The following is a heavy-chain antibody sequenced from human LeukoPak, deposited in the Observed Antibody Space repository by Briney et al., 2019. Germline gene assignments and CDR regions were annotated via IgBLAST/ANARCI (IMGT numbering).Heavy chain of an antibody. V-gene: IGHV4-59*01. D-gene: IGHD3-22*01. CDR2: IYYSGST. CDR3: ARGSPYYYDSSGYLEYAFDI. CDR1: GGSISSYY. Sequence: SGTLSLTCTVSGGSISSYYWSWIRQPPGKGLEWIGYIYYSGSTNYNPSLKSRVTISVDTSKNQFSLKLSSVTAADTAVYYCARGSPYYYDSSGYLEYAFDIWGQGTMVTVSS. J-gene: IGHJ3*02.